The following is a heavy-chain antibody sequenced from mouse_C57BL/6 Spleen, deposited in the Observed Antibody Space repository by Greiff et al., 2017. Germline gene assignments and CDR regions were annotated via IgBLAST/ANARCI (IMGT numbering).Heavy chain of an antibody. J-gene: IGHJ2*01. V-gene: IGHV5-4*01. CDR2: ISDGGSYT. CDR1: GFTFSSYA. CDR3: ARDGDYGSSYRENYFDY. Sequence: EVHLVESGGGLVKPGGSLKLSCAASGFTFSSYAMSWVRQTPEKRLEWVATISDGGSYTYYPDNVKGRFTISRDNAKNNLYLQMSHLKSEDTAMYYCARDGDYGSSYRENYFDYWGQGTTLTVSS. D-gene: IGHD1-1*01.